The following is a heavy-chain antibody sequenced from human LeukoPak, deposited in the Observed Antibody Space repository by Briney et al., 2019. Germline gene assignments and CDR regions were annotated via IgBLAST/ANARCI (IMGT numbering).Heavy chain of an antibody. Sequence: GVSLRLSCAASGFTFSNYAMNWVRQAPEKGLEWVSYGSSGSSTIYYADSVKGRFTISRDNAKDSLFLQMNSLRAEDTAVYYCARGEQDMATMSIDYWGQGTLVTVSS. CDR1: GFTFSNYA. V-gene: IGHV3-48*01. D-gene: IGHD5-24*01. J-gene: IGHJ4*02. CDR3: ARGEQDMATMSIDY. CDR2: GSSGSSTI.